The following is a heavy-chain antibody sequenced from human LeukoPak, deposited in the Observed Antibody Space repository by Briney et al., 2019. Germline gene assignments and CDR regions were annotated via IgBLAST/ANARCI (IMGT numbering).Heavy chain of an antibody. J-gene: IGHJ3*02. CDR1: GGSFSGYY. CDR3: ARGQGEQWLVYGNAFDI. CDR2: INHSGST. Sequence: PSETLSLTCAVYGGSFSGYYWSWIRQPPGKGLEWIGEINHSGSTNYNPSLKSRVTISVDTSMNQFSLKLSSVTAADTAVYYCARGQGEQWLVYGNAFDIWGQGTMVTVSS. V-gene: IGHV4-34*01. D-gene: IGHD6-19*01.